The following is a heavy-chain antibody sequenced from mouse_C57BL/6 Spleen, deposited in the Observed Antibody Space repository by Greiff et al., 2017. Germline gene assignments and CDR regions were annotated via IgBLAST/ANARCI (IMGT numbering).Heavy chain of an antibody. CDR3: ARGGGPTMVTTRAMDY. CDR2: INPNNGGT. V-gene: IGHV1-18*01. D-gene: IGHD2-10*01. CDR1: GYTFTDYN. Sequence: VQLQQSGPELVKPGASVKIPCKASGYTFTDYNMDWVKQSHGKSLEWIGDINPNNGGTIYNQKFKGKGTLTVDKSSSTAYMELRSLTSEDTAVYYCARGGGPTMVTTRAMDYWGQGTSVTVSS. J-gene: IGHJ4*01.